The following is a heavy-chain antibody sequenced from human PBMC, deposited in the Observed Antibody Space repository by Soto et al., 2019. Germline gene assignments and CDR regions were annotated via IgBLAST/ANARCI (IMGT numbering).Heavy chain of an antibody. J-gene: IGHJ5*02. V-gene: IGHV4-61*01. D-gene: IGHD2-15*01. CDR1: GGSVSSGSYY. CDR2: IYYSGST. Sequence: SETLSLTCTVSGGSVSSGSYYWSWIRQPPGKGLEWIGYIYYSGSTNYNPSLKSRVTISVDTSKNQFSLKLSSVTAADTAAYYCARDRVVVVAATRAGHCFDPWGQGTLVTVSS. CDR3: ARDRVVVVAATRAGHCFDP.